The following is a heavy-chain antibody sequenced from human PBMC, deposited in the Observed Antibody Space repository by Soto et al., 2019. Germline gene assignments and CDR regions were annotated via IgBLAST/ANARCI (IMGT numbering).Heavy chain of an antibody. Sequence: PGGSLRLSCAASGFTFSSYAMSWVRQAPGKGLEWVSAISGSGGSTYYADSVKGRFTISRDNSKNTLYLQMNSLRAEDTAVYYCAKGGPHERSLRFLEGLLPLDYWGQGTLVTVSS. J-gene: IGHJ4*02. CDR1: GFTFSSYA. V-gene: IGHV3-23*01. CDR3: AKGGPHERSLRFLEGLLPLDY. CDR2: ISGSGGST. D-gene: IGHD3-3*01.